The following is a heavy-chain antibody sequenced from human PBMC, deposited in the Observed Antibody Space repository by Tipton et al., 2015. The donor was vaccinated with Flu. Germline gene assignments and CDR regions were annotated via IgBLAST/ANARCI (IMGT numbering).Heavy chain of an antibody. V-gene: IGHV4-59*04. CDR2: IYHSENT. Sequence: TLSLTCTVSGAVINSSYWNWIRQPPGKGLEWIGTIYHSENTYYNSSLKSRVTMSVDTSKNQFSLNLNSVTAADTAVYYCAGDGGKHGRYNWFDPWGQGTLVTVSS. CDR3: AGDGGKHGRYNWFDP. J-gene: IGHJ5*02. D-gene: IGHD5-24*01. CDR1: GAVINSSY.